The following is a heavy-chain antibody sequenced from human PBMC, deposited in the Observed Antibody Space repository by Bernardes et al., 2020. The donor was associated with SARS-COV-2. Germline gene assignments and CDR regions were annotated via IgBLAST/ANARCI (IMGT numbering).Heavy chain of an antibody. Sequence: SVKVSCKASGYTFTSYGINWVRQAPGQGLEWMGWISARNGNTNFAQSLKGRVTMTRDTSTSTAYMELRSLRSDDTAVYYCARDGIQWLVPDYWGQGTLVTVSS. CDR3: ARDGIQWLVPDY. J-gene: IGHJ4*02. CDR1: GYTFTSYG. D-gene: IGHD6-19*01. CDR2: ISARNGNT. V-gene: IGHV1-18*04.